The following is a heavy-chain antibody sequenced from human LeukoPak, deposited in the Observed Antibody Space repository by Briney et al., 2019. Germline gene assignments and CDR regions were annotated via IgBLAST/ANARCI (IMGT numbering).Heavy chain of an antibody. CDR2: TSYDGSSK. CDR3: ASAKGIYVVPIDY. CDR1: GFTFSSYA. V-gene: IGHV3-30-3*01. Sequence: PGGSLRLSCAASGFTFSSYAMHWVRQAPGKGLEWVAVTSYDGSSKYYADSVKGRFTISRDNSKNTLSLQMNSLRVEDTAVYYCASAKGIYVVPIDYWGQGTLVTVSS. D-gene: IGHD2-8*01. J-gene: IGHJ4*02.